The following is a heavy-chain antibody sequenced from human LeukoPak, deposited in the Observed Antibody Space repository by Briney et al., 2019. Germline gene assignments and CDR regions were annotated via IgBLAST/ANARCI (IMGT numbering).Heavy chain of an antibody. V-gene: IGHV1-69*06. CDR1: GGTFSSYA. D-gene: IGHD3-22*01. CDR2: IIPIFGTA. Sequence: SVKVSCKASGGTFSSYAISWVRQAPGQGLEWMGGIIPIFGTANYAQKFQGRVTMTEDTSTDTAYMELSSLRSEDTAVYYCATAPYDSSGYFYYGMDVWGQGTTVTVSS. CDR3: ATAPYDSSGYFYYGMDV. J-gene: IGHJ6*02.